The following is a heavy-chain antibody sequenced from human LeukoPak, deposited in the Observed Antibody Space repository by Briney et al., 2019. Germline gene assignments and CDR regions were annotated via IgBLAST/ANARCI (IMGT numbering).Heavy chain of an antibody. CDR3: TKGDWFDN. V-gene: IGHV3-30*02. D-gene: IGHD3/OR15-3a*01. Sequence: GGSLRLSCAASGFTFSSYGMHWVRQAPGKGLEWVAFLRYDGSNKYYADSVKGRFTISRDNAKNSLYLQMNSVRDEDMAFYYCTKGDWFDNWGQGTRVTVSS. CDR1: GFTFSSYG. CDR2: LRYDGSNK. J-gene: IGHJ4*02.